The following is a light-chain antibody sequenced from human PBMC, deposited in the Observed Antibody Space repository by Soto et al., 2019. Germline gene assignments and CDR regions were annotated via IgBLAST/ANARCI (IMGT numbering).Light chain of an antibody. CDR1: QSVTSN. V-gene: IGKV3-11*01. CDR3: QQRNNWPT. CDR2: DAS. Sequence: EIVLTQSPATLXLXXXXXAXXSCRAXQSVTSNLAWYQQKPGQAPRLLIYDASNRATGIPARFSGSGSGTDFTLTISSLEPEDFAVYYCQQRNNWPTFGPGTKVDIK. J-gene: IGKJ3*01.